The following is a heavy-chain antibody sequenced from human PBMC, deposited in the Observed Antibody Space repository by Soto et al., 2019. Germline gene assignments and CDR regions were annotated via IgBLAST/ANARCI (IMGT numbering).Heavy chain of an antibody. V-gene: IGHV3-21*01. Sequence: EVQLVESGGGLVKPGGSLRLSCAASGFTFSSYSMNWVRQAPGKELEWVSSISSSSSDIYYADSVKGRFTISRDNAKNSLYLQMNRLRAEDTAVYYCARVLGGSYYYFDCWGQGTLVTVSS. CDR1: GFTFSSYS. CDR2: ISSSSSDI. CDR3: ARVLGGSYYYFDC. J-gene: IGHJ4*02. D-gene: IGHD1-26*01.